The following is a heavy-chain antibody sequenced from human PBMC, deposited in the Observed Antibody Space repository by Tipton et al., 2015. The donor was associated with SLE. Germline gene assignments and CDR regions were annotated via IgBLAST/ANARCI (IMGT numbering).Heavy chain of an antibody. V-gene: IGHV3-53*01. CDR2: IYSGGST. Sequence: SLRLSCAASGFTVSSNYVSWVRQAPGKGLEWVSVIYSGGSTYYADSVKGRFTISRDNSKNTLYLQMNSLRAEDTAVYYCAKDHRHIVVVIAILDYWGQGTLVTVSS. J-gene: IGHJ4*02. CDR1: GFTVSSNY. D-gene: IGHD2-21*01. CDR3: AKDHRHIVVVIAILDY.